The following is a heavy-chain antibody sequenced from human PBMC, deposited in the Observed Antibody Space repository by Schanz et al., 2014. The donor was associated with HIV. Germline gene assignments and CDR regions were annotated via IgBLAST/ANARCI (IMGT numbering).Heavy chain of an antibody. J-gene: IGHJ5*01. D-gene: IGHD5-12*01. CDR3: AREPNYSGFDS. CDR2: IIPLFGTR. CDR1: GGSFSSST. V-gene: IGHV1-69*01. Sequence: QMQLVQSGAEVKKPGSSVKVSCKASGGSFSSSTISWVRQAPGQGLEWMGGIIPLFGTRNYAQMFQGRVTITADESTNTAYMELSSLRSEDTAVYYCAREPNYSGFDSWGHGTLVTVSS.